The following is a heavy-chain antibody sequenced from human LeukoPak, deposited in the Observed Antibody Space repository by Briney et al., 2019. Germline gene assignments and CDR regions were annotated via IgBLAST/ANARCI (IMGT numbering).Heavy chain of an antibody. CDR1: GGSISSSSYY. Sequence: SETLSLTCTVSGGSISSSSYYWGWIRQPPGTGLEWIGSIYDSGSTYYNPPLKSRVTISVDTSKNQFSLKLNSVTAADTAVYYCATLGEYYDSSGYYYNWGQGTLVTVSS. V-gene: IGHV4-39*01. J-gene: IGHJ4*02. CDR3: ATLGEYYDSSGYYYN. D-gene: IGHD3-22*01. CDR2: IYDSGST.